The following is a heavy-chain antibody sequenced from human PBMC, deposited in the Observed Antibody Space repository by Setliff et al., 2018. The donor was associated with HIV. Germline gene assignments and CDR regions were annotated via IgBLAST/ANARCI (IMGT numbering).Heavy chain of an antibody. CDR3: ARGLSFYDPGGFDY. Sequence: PSETLSLTCTVSGGSISSYYWSWIRQPAGKGLEWIGRIFTSGTTNYNPSLKSRISMSLDMSKNQVSLNLRSVTAADTAVYYCARGLSFYDPGGFDYWGQGTLVTVSS. J-gene: IGHJ4*02. V-gene: IGHV4-4*07. CDR2: IFTSGTT. D-gene: IGHD3-22*01. CDR1: GGSISSYY.